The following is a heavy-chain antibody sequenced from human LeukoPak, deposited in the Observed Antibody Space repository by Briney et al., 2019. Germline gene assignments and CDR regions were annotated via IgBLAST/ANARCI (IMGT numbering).Heavy chain of an antibody. Sequence: GGSLRLSCGASRFPFSRYTMNWVRQAPGRGLEWVSSVSSSSSYIYYADSVRGRFTISRDNAKNSLYLQMNSLRGEDTAVYYCVGDTSFDYWGQGTLVTVSS. CDR1: RFPFSRYT. J-gene: IGHJ4*02. V-gene: IGHV3-21*01. CDR3: VGDTSFDY. CDR2: VSSSSSYI. D-gene: IGHD3-16*01.